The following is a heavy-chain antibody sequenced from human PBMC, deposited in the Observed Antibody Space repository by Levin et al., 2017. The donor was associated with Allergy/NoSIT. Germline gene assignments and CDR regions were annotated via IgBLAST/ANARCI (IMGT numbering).Heavy chain of an antibody. J-gene: IGHJ4*02. Sequence: KISCKASGVTSSNFAITWVRQAPGQGLEWVGGIFPIFGPASYAQKFQGRITILADELTSTAYMELNSLRFEDTAVYYCARDGVGAANFDYWGQGTLVTVSS. V-gene: IGHV1-69*01. CDR2: IFPIFGPA. CDR1: GVTSSNFA. CDR3: ARDGVGAANFDY. D-gene: IGHD1-26*01.